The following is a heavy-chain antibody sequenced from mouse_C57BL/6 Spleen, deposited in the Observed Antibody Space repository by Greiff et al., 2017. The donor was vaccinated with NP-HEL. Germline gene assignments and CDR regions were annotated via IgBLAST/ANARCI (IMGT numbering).Heavy chain of an antibody. V-gene: IGHV1-50*01. CDR3: ARKLRGAWFAY. D-gene: IGHD1-1*01. CDR1: GYTFTSYW. CDR2: IDPSDSYT. J-gene: IGHJ3*01. Sequence: QVQLKQPGAELVKPGASVKLSCKASGYTFTSYWMQWVKQRPGQGLEWIGEIDPSDSYTNYNQKFKGKATLTVDTSSSTAYMQLSSLTSEDSAVYYCARKLRGAWFAYWGQGTLVTVSA.